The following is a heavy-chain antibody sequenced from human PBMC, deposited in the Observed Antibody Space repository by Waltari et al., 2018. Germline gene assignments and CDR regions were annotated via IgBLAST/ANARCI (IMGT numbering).Heavy chain of an antibody. CDR3: TTDTAGYYYDSSGSYSAVASY. CDR2: IKSKTDGGTT. D-gene: IGHD3-22*01. J-gene: IGHJ4*02. Sequence: LQLQESGPGLVKPSETLSLTCTVSGGSISSSSYYWGWIRQPPGKGLEWVGRIKSKTDGGTTDYAAPGKGRFTISRDDSKNTLYLQMNSLKTEDTAVYYCTTDTAGYYYDSSGSYSAVASYWGQGTLVTVSS. V-gene: IGHV3-15*01. CDR1: GGSISSSSYY.